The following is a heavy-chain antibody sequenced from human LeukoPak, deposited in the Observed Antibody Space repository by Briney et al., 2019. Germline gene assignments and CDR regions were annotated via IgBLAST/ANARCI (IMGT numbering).Heavy chain of an antibody. J-gene: IGHJ5*02. Sequence: GGSLRLSCAASGFTFSSYAMHWVRQAPGKGLEWVAVISYDGSNKYYADSVKGRFTISRDNYKNTLYLQMNSLRAEDTAVYFCASGKYRYGDNWFDPWGQGTLVTVSS. CDR1: GFTFSSYA. D-gene: IGHD5-18*01. CDR3: ASGKYRYGDNWFDP. CDR2: ISYDGSNK. V-gene: IGHV3-30*04.